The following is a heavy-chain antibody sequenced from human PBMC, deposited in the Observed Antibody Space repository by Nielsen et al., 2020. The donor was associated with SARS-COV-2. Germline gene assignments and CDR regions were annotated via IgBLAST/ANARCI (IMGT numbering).Heavy chain of an antibody. J-gene: IGHJ4*02. Sequence: WIRQPPGKGLEWVSLISGDGGSTYYADSVKGRFTISRDNSKNSLYLQMNSLRTEDTALYYCAKAAYSSSWYRGLLNYFDYWGQGTLVTVSS. D-gene: IGHD6-13*01. CDR3: AKAAYSSSWYRGLLNYFDY. V-gene: IGHV3-43*02. CDR2: ISGDGGST.